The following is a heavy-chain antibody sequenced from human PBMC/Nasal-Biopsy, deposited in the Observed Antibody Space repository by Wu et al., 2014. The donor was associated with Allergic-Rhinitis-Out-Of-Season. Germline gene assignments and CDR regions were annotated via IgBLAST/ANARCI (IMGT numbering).Heavy chain of an antibody. CDR1: GYTFTSYG. Sequence: VKVSCKASGYTFTSYGISWVRQAPGQGLEWMGWISAYNGNTKYAQKLQDRVTMTTDTSTNTAYMELRSLISDDAAVYYCVRDIGLTGTTISRLYWGQGTLVTVSS. V-gene: IGHV1-18*01. D-gene: IGHD6-19*01. CDR3: VRDIGLTGTTISRLY. J-gene: IGHJ4*02. CDR2: ISAYNGNT.